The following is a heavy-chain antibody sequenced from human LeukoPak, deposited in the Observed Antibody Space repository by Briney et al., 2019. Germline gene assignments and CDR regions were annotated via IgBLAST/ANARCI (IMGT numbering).Heavy chain of an antibody. CDR3: ARALGKNWFDL. V-gene: IGHV6-1*01. D-gene: IGHD3-16*01. Sequence: QTLSLTCAISGDSVSSNSAVWNWIRQSPSRGLEWLGRTYYRSKWFNDYAVSVKSRIIIGPDTSKNQFSLQLNSVTPEDTAVYYCARALGKNWFDLWGQGTLVTVSS. J-gene: IGHJ5*02. CDR1: GDSVSSNSAV. CDR2: TYYRSKWFN.